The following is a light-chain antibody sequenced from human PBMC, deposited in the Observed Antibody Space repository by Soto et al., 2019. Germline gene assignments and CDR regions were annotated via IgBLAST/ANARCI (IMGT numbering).Light chain of an antibody. Sequence: QSILTQPPSASGTPGQRVTISCSGSRSHIRGNSVNWFQQLPGTAPKLLIYSNDQRPSGVPDRFAGSRSDSSASLAISGLQSEDEADYYCAAWTGSLTGWVFGGGTKLTVL. CDR1: RSHIRGNS. J-gene: IGLJ3*02. V-gene: IGLV1-44*01. CDR2: SND. CDR3: AAWTGSLTGWV.